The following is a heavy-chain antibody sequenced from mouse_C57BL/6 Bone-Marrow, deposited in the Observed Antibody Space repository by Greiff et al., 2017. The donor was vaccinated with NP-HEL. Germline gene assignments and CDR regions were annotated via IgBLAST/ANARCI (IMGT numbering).Heavy chain of an antibody. J-gene: IGHJ4*01. CDR1: GYTFTSYW. D-gene: IGHD2-5*01. V-gene: IGHV1-69*01. CDR2: IDPSDSYT. Sequence: QVQLKQPGAELVMPGASVKLSCKASGYTFTSYWMHWVKQRPGQGLEWIGEIDPSDSYTNYNQKFKGKSTLTVDKSSSTAYMQLSSLTSEDSAVYYCATAYYSNYKYYYAMDYWGQGTSVTVSS. CDR3: ATAYYSNYKYYYAMDY.